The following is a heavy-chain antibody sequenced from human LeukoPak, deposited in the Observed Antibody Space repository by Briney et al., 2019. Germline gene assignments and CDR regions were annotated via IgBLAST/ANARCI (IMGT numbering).Heavy chain of an antibody. D-gene: IGHD3-22*01. Sequence: ASVKVSCKASRYTFTSYYMHWVRQAPGQGLEWMGIINPSGGSTSYAQKFQGRVTMTRDTSTSTVYVELSSLRSEDTAVYYCARDAHYYDSSGYPDYWGQGTLVTVSS. CDR1: RYTFTSYY. J-gene: IGHJ4*02. CDR3: ARDAHYYDSSGYPDY. CDR2: INPSGGST. V-gene: IGHV1-46*01.